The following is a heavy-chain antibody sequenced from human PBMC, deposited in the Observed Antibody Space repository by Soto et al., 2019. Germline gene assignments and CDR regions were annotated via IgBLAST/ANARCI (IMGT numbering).Heavy chain of an antibody. J-gene: IGHJ4*02. CDR1: GFNFSDYS. CDR2: ISSSSSFI. Sequence: DVQLLESGGGLVKPGGSLRLSCETSGFNFSDYSMSWVRQAPGEGLEWVSFISSSSSFIYNAESVEGRFSVSRDNARNLMYLEMSSLRVEDTAIYYCAKDFGSGDGFDYCGQGTLVAVSS. D-gene: IGHD3-10*01. V-gene: IGHV3-21*01. CDR3: AKDFGSGDGFDY.